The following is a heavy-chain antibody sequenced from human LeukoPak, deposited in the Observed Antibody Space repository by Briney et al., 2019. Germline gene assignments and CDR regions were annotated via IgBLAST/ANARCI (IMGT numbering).Heavy chain of an antibody. V-gene: IGHV3-23*01. CDR2: ISGSGDSA. CDR3: AKYYYDGTGSNLFDY. CDR1: GFTFSSYA. Sequence: GGSLRLSCAASGFTFSSYAMSWVRQAPGKGLEWVSAISGSGDSAYYADSVKGRFTISRDNSKNTLYLQMSSLRAEDRAVYYCAKYYYDGTGSNLFDYWGQGTLVTVSS. J-gene: IGHJ4*02. D-gene: IGHD3-22*01.